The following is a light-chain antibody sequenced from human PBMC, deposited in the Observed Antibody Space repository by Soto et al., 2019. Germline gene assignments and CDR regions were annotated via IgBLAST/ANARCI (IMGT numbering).Light chain of an antibody. V-gene: IGKV3-20*01. CDR2: GAS. CDR3: QHYSGSSRA. Sequence: EIVLTQSPGTLSLSPGERATLSCRASQSFDAKYLAWYRQIPGQTPRLLMYGASIRAPGIPDRFSGSGSGTDFTLTISKLEPDDFAVYYCQHYSGSSRAFGPGTKVEIK. CDR1: QSFDAKY. J-gene: IGKJ1*01.